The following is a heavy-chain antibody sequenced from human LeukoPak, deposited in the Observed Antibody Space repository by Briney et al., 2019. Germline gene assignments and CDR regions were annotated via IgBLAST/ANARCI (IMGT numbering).Heavy chain of an antibody. V-gene: IGHV4-34*01. CDR2: INHSGST. CDR1: RGSSSGYY. J-gene: IGHJ3*02. D-gene: IGHD5-18*01. CDR3: ARPGSGYTASGAFDI. Sequence: SETLSLTCAVYRGSSSGYYWSWIRQPPGKGLEWIGEINHSGSTNYNPSLKSRVTISVDTSKNQFSLKLTSVTAADTAVYYCARPGSGYTASGAFDIWGQGTMVTVSS.